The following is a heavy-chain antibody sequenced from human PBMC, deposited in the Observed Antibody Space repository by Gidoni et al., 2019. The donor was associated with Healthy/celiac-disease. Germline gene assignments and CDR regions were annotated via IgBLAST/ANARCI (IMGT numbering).Heavy chain of an antibody. D-gene: IGHD6-19*01. CDR2: IYYSWST. CDR1: GGSISNYY. J-gene: IGHJ6*02. V-gene: IGHV4-59*01. CDR3: ARVSSGWAGAIYKYYYGMDV. Sequence: QVQLQESGPGLVKPSETLSLTCTVSGGSISNYYWSWIRQPPGKGLEWIGYIYYSWSTNYNPSLKSRVTISVDTSKNQFSLKLSSMTAADTAVYYCARVSSGWAGAIYKYYYGMDVWGQGTTVTVSS.